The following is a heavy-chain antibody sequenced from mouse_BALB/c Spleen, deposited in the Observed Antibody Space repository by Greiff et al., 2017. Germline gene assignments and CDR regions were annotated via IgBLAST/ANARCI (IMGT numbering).Heavy chain of an antibody. V-gene: IGHV1S56*01. CDR3: ARGLRYYVDY. D-gene: IGHD1-1*01. J-gene: IGHJ2*01. CDR2: IYPGDGST. CDR1: GYTFTSYY. Sequence: QVQLQQSGPELVKPGASVKMSCKASGYTFTSYYIHWVKQRPGQGLEWIGWIYPGDGSTKYNEKFKGKTTLTADKSSSTAYMLLSSLTSEDSAIYFCARGLRYYVDYWGQGTTLTVSS.